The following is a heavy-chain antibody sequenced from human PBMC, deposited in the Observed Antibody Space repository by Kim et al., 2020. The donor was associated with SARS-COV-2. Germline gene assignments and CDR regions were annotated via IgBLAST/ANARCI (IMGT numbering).Heavy chain of an antibody. CDR2: IKSKTDGGTT. J-gene: IGHJ4*02. V-gene: IGHV3-15*01. Sequence: GGSLRLSCAASGFTFSNAWMSWVRQAPGKGLEWVGRIKSKTDGGTTDYAAPVKGRFTISRDDSKNTLYLQMNSLKTEDTAVYYCTFHEYSSSFAWDYWGQGTLVTVSS. D-gene: IGHD6-6*01. CDR3: TFHEYSSSFAWDY. CDR1: GFTFSNAW.